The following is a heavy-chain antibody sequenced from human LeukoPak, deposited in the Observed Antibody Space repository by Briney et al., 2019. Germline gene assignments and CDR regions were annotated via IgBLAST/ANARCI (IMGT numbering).Heavy chain of an antibody. CDR3: AKDRELELWFDL. CDR2: IRYDGSNK. Sequence: GGSLRLSCAASGFTFSSYGMHWVRQAPGKGLEWVAFIRYDGSNKYYADSVKGRFTISRDNSKNTLYLQMNSLRAEDTAVYYCAKDRELELWFDLWGQGTLVTVSS. V-gene: IGHV3-30*02. CDR1: GFTFSSYG. J-gene: IGHJ5*02. D-gene: IGHD1-7*01.